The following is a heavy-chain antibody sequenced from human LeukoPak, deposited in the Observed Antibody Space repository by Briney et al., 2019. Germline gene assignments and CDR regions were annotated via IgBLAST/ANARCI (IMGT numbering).Heavy chain of an antibody. J-gene: IGHJ4*02. CDR1: GYTITIDY. Sequence: ASVKVSCKTSGYTITIDYMHWVRQAPGQGLEWMGIINASGGSTSYAQKFQGRVTMTRDTSTSTVYMELSSLRSEDTAVYYCARGSSGSTFDYWGQGTLVTVSS. CDR3: ARGSSGSTFDY. V-gene: IGHV1-46*01. CDR2: INASGGST. D-gene: IGHD1-26*01.